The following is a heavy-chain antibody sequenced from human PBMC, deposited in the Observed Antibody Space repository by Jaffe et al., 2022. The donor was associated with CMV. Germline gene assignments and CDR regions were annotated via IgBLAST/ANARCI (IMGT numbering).Heavy chain of an antibody. Sequence: EVQLVETGGGLIQPGGSLRLSCAASGFTVSSNYMSWVRQAPGKGLEWVSVIYSGGSTYYADSVKGRFTISRDNSKNTLYLQMNSLRAEDTAVYYCARASGEQYCSGGSCYPLLYYYMDVWGKGTTVTVSS. CDR3: ARASGEQYCSGGSCYPLLYYYMDV. CDR1: GFTVSSNY. D-gene: IGHD2-15*01. CDR2: IYSGGST. V-gene: IGHV3-53*02. J-gene: IGHJ6*03.